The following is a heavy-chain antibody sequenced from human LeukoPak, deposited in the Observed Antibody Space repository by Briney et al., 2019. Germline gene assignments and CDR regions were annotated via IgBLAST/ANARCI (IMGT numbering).Heavy chain of an antibody. D-gene: IGHD6-19*01. CDR3: AKGRRSSGWYLLFDY. J-gene: IGHJ4*02. CDR2: ISGSGGST. CDR1: GFTFSSYA. Sequence: GGSLRLSCAASGFTFSSYAMSWVRQAPGKGLEWVSAISGSGGSTYYADSVKGRFTISRDNSKNTLYLQMNSLRAEDTAVYYCAKGRRSSGWYLLFDYWGQGTLVTVSS. V-gene: IGHV3-23*01.